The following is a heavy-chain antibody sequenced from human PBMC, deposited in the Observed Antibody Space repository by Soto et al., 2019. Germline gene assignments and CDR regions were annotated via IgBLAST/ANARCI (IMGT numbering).Heavy chain of an antibody. J-gene: IGHJ4*01. V-gene: IGHV4-31*03. CDR2: INYDGST. CDR3: ATLQAGAGGRGC. CDR1: GSFISNGGYH. Sequence: SETLSLTCTVSGSFISNGGYHWNWVRQHPGKSLEWIGFINYDGSTYYNPSLKSRLTMTVDTSKNQFSLKLTSVTAADTAVYFCATLQAGAGGRGCWGPGTLVTVSS. D-gene: IGHD2-15*01.